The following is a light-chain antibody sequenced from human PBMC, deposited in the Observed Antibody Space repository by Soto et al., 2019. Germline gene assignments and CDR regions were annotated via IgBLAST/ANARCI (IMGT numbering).Light chain of an antibody. CDR2: WAY. Sequence: DIVMTQSPDSLAMSLGERATINCKSSQSVLYTLNKRNYLSWYQQKPGQPPKLLIYWAYTRDSGVPDRFSGSGSETEFTLTIISLQAEDAAVYYCQQYYTTPTITFGQGTRLEIK. CDR1: QSVLYTLNKRNY. CDR3: QQYYTTPTIT. J-gene: IGKJ5*01. V-gene: IGKV4-1*01.